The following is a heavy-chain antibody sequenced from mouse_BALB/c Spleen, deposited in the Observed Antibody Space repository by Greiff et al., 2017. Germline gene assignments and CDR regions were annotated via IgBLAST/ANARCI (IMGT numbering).Heavy chain of an antibody. Sequence: QVQLQQSAAELARPGASVKMSCKASGYTFTSYTMHWVKQRPGQGLEWIGYINPSSGYTEYNQKFKDKTTLTADKSSSTAYMQLSSLTSEDSAVYYCARDGKGFAYWGQGTLVTVSA. CDR2: INPSSGYT. D-gene: IGHD2-3*01. CDR3: ARDGKGFAY. V-gene: IGHV1-4*02. CDR1: GYTFTSYT. J-gene: IGHJ3*01.